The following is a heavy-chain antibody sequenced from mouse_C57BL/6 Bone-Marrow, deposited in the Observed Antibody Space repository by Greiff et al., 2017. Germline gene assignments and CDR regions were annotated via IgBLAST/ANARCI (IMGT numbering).Heavy chain of an antibody. Sequence: EVQLQQSGAELVRPGASVKLSCTASGFNIKDDYMHWVKQRPEQGLEWIGWIDPENGDTEYASKFQGKATITADTSSNTAYLQLSSLTSEDTAVYYCTTGVITTVVADYAMDYWGQGTSVTVSS. J-gene: IGHJ4*01. CDR2: IDPENGDT. D-gene: IGHD1-1*01. CDR1: GFNIKDDY. CDR3: TTGVITTVVADYAMDY. V-gene: IGHV14-4*01.